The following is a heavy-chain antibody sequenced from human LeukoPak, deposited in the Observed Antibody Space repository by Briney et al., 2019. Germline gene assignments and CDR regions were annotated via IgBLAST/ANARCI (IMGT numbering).Heavy chain of an antibody. CDR1: GFTFSSYS. CDR2: ISSSSYI. Sequence: GGSLRLSCAASGFTFSSYSMNWVRQAPGKGLEWASSISSSSYIYYADSVKGRFTISRDNAKNSLYLQMNSLRAEDTAMYYCARAPFPFGESDLYDYWGQGTLVTVSS. D-gene: IGHD3-10*01. V-gene: IGHV3-21*01. J-gene: IGHJ4*02. CDR3: ARAPFPFGESDLYDY.